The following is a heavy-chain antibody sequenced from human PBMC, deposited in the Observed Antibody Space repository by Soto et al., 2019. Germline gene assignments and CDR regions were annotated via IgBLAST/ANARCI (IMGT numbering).Heavy chain of an antibody. J-gene: IGHJ4*02. CDR3: VRDQATWNVNYPFFDH. D-gene: IGHD1-7*01. CDR1: GYTFISYG. CDR2: ISGYNGNT. Sequence: QIQLVQSGAEVKKPGASVKVSCKASGYTFISYGISWVRQAPGQGLEWMGWISGYNGNTNYAEKFQGRVTMTRDTSTSTAYLDLGSLRSDDTAVYYCVRDQATWNVNYPFFDHWGQGTLIAVSS. V-gene: IGHV1-18*01.